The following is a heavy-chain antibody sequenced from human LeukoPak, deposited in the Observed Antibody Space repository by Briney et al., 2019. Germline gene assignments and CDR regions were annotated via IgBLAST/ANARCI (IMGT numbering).Heavy chain of an antibody. Sequence: GASVKVSCKASGGTFSSYAISWVRQAPGQGLEWMGGIIPILSTTNYAQKSQGRVTITADESTSTAYMELSSLRSEDTAVYYCAREMLAYCGGDCNYPFGYWGQGTLVTVSS. CDR3: AREMLAYCGGDCNYPFGY. J-gene: IGHJ4*02. CDR2: IIPILSTT. D-gene: IGHD2-21*02. V-gene: IGHV1-69*13. CDR1: GGTFSSYA.